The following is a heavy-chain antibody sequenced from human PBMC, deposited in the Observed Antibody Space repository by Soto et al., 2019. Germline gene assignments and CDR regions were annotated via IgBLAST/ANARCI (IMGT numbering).Heavy chain of an antibody. CDR3: ARAGPPNWNYNYYGMDV. CDR1: ELNFSSYI. J-gene: IGHJ6*02. Sequence: GGSKKLSSAASELNFSSYIVNSVRQEQGKGLEWVSSISSSSSYIYYADSVKGRFTISRDNAKNSLYLQMNSLRAEDTGVYYCARAGPPNWNYNYYGMDVWGQGTTVTVSS. V-gene: IGHV3-21*01. D-gene: IGHD1-20*01. CDR2: ISSSSSYI.